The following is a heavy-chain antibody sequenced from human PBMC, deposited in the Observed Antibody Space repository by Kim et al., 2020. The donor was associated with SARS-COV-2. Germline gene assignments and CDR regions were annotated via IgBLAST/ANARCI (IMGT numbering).Heavy chain of an antibody. CDR3: ARDQRDYGEPHFDY. V-gene: IGHV1-18*01. Sequence: ASVKVSCKASGYTFTSYGISWVRQAPGQGLEWMGWISAYNGNTNYAQKLQGRVTMTTDTSTSTAYMELRSLRSDDTAGYYCARDQRDYGEPHFDYWGQGTRVTVSS. D-gene: IGHD4-17*01. J-gene: IGHJ4*02. CDR2: ISAYNGNT. CDR1: GYTFTSYG.